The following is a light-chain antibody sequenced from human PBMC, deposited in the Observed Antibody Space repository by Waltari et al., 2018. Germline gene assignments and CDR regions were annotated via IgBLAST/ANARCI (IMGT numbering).Light chain of an antibody. CDR1: SGSIASNY. J-gene: IGLJ3*02. CDR3: QSYDSSNQGV. CDR2: EDN. Sequence: NFMLTPSHSVSESPGKTVTISCTRSSGSIASNYVQWYQQRPGSAPTTVIYEDNRRPSAVPARFSGSIDSSSNSATLTISGLKTEDEADYYCQSYDSSNQGVFGGGTKLTVL. V-gene: IGLV6-57*03.